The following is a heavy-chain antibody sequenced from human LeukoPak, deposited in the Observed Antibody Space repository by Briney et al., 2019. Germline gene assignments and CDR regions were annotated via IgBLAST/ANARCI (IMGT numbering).Heavy chain of an antibody. Sequence: SETLSLTCTVSGGSISTDYWSWIRQPPGKGLDWIGYVSFGGGTNYNPSLKSRVITSADTSKNQFSLNLTSVTAADTAVYYCVRASVESGGAFDIWGQGTMVTVSS. CDR1: GGSISTDY. V-gene: IGHV4-59*01. J-gene: IGHJ3*02. CDR2: VSFGGGT. D-gene: IGHD2-15*01. CDR3: VRASVESGGAFDI.